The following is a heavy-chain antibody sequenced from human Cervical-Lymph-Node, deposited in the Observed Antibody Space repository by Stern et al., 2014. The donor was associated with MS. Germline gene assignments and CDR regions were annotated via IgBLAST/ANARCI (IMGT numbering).Heavy chain of an antibody. D-gene: IGHD3-10*01. Sequence: VKLVASGDEVKKPGSSVKVSCKASRDTFSHYALSWVRQDPEHGLEWMGGIIPGLGPTSYDQKFQVRITISADTSTNTLYMELNSLRSEDTAVYFCARDQGDYGSGSEDSWFDPWGQGTLVTVSS. CDR1: RDTFSHYA. CDR2: IIPGLGPT. V-gene: IGHV1-69*06. J-gene: IGHJ5*02. CDR3: ARDQGDYGSGSEDSWFDP.